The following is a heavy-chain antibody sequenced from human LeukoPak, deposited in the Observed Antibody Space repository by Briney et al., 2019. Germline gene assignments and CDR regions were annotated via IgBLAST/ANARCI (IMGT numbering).Heavy chain of an antibody. CDR1: GFTFSSYA. CDR3: AKHSGSQYYFDY. J-gene: IGHJ4*02. CDR2: ISGSGGST. D-gene: IGHD1-26*01. Sequence: GGSLRLSCAASGFTFSSYAMSWVRQAPGKGLEWVSAISGSGGSTYYADSVKGRFTISRDNSKNTLYLQMDSLRAEDTAVYYCAKHSGSQYYFDYWGQGTLVTVSS. V-gene: IGHV3-23*01.